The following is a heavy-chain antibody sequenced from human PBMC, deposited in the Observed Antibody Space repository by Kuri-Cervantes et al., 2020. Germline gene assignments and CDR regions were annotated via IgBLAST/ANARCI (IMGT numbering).Heavy chain of an antibody. CDR2: IWYDGSNK. D-gene: IGHD3-3*01. CDR3: ARGPNLFRITIFGVPPPHFDY. V-gene: IGHV3-33*01. J-gene: IGHJ4*02. CDR1: GFTFSSYG. Sequence: GGSLRLSCAASGFTFSSYGMHWVRQAPGKGLEWVAVIWYDGSNKYYADSVKGRFTISRDNAKNSLYLQMNSLRAEDTAVYCCARGPNLFRITIFGVPPPHFDYWGQGTLVTVSS.